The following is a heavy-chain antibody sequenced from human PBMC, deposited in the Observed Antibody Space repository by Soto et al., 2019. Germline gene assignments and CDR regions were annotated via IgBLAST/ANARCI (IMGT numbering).Heavy chain of an antibody. V-gene: IGHV3-33*01. CDR1: GFTFSSYG. J-gene: IGHJ6*02. CDR2: IWYDGSNK. D-gene: IGHD6-13*01. CDR3: ARDGIQPGIAAAGITGGMDV. Sequence: GGSLRLSCAASGFTFSSYGMHWVRQAPGKGLEWVAVIWYDGSNKYYADSVKGRFTISRDNSKNTLYLQMNSLRAEDTAGYYCARDGIQPGIAAAGITGGMDVWGQGTTVTVSS.